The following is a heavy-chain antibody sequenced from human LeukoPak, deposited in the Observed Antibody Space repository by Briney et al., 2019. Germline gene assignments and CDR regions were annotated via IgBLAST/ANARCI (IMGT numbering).Heavy chain of an antibody. CDR2: ISGSGGST. CDR3: AKDPASGDRLGY. Sequence: PGGSLRLSCVASGFTFSSYAMSWVRQAPGKGLEWVSAISGSGGSTYYADSVKGRFTISRDSSKKTLYLQMNSLRAGDTAVYYCAKDPASGDRLGYWGQGTLVTVSS. V-gene: IGHV3-23*01. J-gene: IGHJ4*02. D-gene: IGHD2-21*02. CDR1: GFTFSSYA.